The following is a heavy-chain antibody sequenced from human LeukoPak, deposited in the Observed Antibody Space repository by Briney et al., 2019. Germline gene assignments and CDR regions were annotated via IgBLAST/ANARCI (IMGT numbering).Heavy chain of an antibody. D-gene: IGHD3-22*01. CDR2: IIPIFGTA. V-gene: IGHV1-69*05. Sequence: ALVKVSCKASGGTFSSYAISWVRQAPGQGLEWMGGIIPIFGTADYAQKFQGRVTITTDESTSTAYMELSSLRSEDTAVYYCARGYDSSGYYPNFDDWGQGTLVTVSS. CDR1: GGTFSSYA. CDR3: ARGYDSSGYYPNFDD. J-gene: IGHJ4*02.